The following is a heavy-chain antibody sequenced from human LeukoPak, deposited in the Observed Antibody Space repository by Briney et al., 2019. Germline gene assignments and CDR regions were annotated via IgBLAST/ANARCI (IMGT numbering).Heavy chain of an antibody. CDR2: IYYSGST. CDR3: ARLLYDRSGYYYFDY. Sequence: SETLSLTCTVSGGSISRSSYYWGWIRQPPGKGLEWIGSIYYSGSTYDNPSLKSRVTISVDTSKNQVSLKLSSVTAADTGVYYCARLLYDRSGYYYFDYWGQGTLVTVSS. V-gene: IGHV4-39*01. D-gene: IGHD3-22*01. CDR1: GGSISRSSYY. J-gene: IGHJ4*02.